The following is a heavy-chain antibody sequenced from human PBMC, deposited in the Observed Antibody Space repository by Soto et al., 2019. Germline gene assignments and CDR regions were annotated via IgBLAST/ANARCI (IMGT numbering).Heavy chain of an antibody. CDR2: MNPNSGNT. D-gene: IGHD2-2*01. CDR3: ARSYEYCSSTSCSRGTYY. CDR1: GYTFTSYD. Sequence: QVQLVQSGAEVKKPGASVKVSCKASGYTFTSYDINWVRQATGQGLEWMGWMNPNSGNTGYAQKFQGRVTMTRNTSISTAYMELSSLRSEDTAVYYCARSYEYCSSTSCSRGTYYWGQGTLVTVSS. J-gene: IGHJ4*02. V-gene: IGHV1-8*01.